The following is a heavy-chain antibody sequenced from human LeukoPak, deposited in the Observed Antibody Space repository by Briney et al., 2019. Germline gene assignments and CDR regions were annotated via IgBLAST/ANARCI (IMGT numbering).Heavy chain of an antibody. V-gene: IGHV1-69*01. CDR3: WGGGWKKPFDY. CDR1: GGTFSSYA. CDR2: IIPIFGTA. Sequence: ASVKVSCKASGGTFSSYAISWVRQAPGQGLEWMGGIIPIFGTANYAQKFQGRVTITADEPTSTAYMELSSLRSEDTAVYYCWGGGWKKPFDYWGQGTLVTVSS. J-gene: IGHJ4*02. D-gene: IGHD2-21*01.